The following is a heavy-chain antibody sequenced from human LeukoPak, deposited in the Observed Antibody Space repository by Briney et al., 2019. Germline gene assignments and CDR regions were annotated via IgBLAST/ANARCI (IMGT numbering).Heavy chain of an antibody. CDR2: INPSGGST. CDR1: GYTFTSYY. J-gene: IGHJ4*02. CDR3: AKDTTAGERVESYYDSSGLDY. V-gene: IGHV1-46*01. Sequence: ASVKVSCKASGYTFTSYYMHWVRQAPGQGLEWMGIINPSGGSTSYAQKFQGRVTMTRDMSTSTVYMELSSLRSEDTAVYYCAKDTTAGERVESYYDSSGLDYWGQGTLVTVSS. D-gene: IGHD3-22*01.